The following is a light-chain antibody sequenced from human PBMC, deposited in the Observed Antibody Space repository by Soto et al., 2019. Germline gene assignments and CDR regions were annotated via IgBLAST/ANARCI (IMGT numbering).Light chain of an antibody. V-gene: IGLV2-14*01. J-gene: IGLJ2*01. CDR1: TSDVGGYRY. Sequence: QSALTQPASVSGSPGQSITISCTGTTSDVGGYRYVSWYQQHPGRAPQLMIYDVSNRPSGGSNRFSGSKSGNTASLTISGLQAEDEADYYCSSYRSSNTVLFGGGTKLTVL. CDR3: SSYRSSNTVL. CDR2: DVS.